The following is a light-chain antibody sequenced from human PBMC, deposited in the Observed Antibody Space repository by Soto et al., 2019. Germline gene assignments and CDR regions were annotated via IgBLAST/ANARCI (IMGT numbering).Light chain of an antibody. Sequence: QTVVTQEPSFSVSPGGTVTLTCGLTSGSVSTTYYPSWYQQTPCQAPRTLIYSTNIRSSGVPDRFSGSILGNNAALTITGAQADDESDYHCMLYMGGGLVVFGGGTKLTVL. CDR3: MLYMGGGLVV. J-gene: IGLJ2*01. V-gene: IGLV8-61*01. CDR2: STN. CDR1: SGSVSTTYY.